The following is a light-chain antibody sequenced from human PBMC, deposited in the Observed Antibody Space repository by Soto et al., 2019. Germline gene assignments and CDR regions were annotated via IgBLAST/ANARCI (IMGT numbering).Light chain of an antibody. CDR3: QQYNSYSQDT. Sequence: DIQMTQSPSTLSASVGDRVTITCRASQSISSWLAWYQQKPGKAPKLLIYNASSLESGVPSRFSGSGSGTEFTLTISSLQPDDFATYYCQQYNSYSQDTFGQGTKLAIK. J-gene: IGKJ2*01. V-gene: IGKV1-5*03. CDR2: NAS. CDR1: QSISSW.